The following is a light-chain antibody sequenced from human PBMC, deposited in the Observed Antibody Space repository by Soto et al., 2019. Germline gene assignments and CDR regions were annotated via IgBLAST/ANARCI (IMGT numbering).Light chain of an antibody. V-gene: IGKV3-11*01. Sequence: EIVLTQSPATLSLSPGERATLSCRASQSVSSYLAWYKQKPGKAPRLLIYDASNRATGIPARFSGSGSGTIFTLTISSLEPDDFAVYYCHQRSNWPITFCQGTRLEIK. CDR2: DAS. J-gene: IGKJ5*01. CDR3: HQRSNWPIT. CDR1: QSVSSY.